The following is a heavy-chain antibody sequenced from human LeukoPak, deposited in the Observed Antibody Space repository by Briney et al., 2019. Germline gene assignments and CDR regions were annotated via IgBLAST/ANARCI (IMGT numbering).Heavy chain of an antibody. CDR3: ARAPTYYYMDV. V-gene: IGHV3-48*04. CDR1: GFTFSSYS. Sequence: GGSLRLSCAASGFTFSSYSMNWVRQAPGKGLEWVSYISSSSSTIYYADSVKGRFTISRDNAKNSLYLQMNSLRAEDTAVYYCARAPTYYYMDVWGKGTTVTVSS. J-gene: IGHJ6*03. CDR2: ISSSSSTI.